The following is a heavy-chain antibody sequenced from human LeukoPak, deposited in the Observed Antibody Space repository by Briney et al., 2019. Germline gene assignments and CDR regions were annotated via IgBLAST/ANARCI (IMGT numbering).Heavy chain of an antibody. Sequence: PSETLSLTCAVYGGSFSAYYWTWIRQSPGKGLEWIGSIYYSGSTYYKPSLKSRLTISVDTSKNHFPLKLSSVTAADTAVYYCARNRYYYGSRNYGVPTWFDPWGQGTLVTVSS. D-gene: IGHD3-10*01. CDR1: GGSFSAYY. V-gene: IGHV4-34*01. CDR2: IYYSGST. CDR3: ARNRYYYGSRNYGVPTWFDP. J-gene: IGHJ5*02.